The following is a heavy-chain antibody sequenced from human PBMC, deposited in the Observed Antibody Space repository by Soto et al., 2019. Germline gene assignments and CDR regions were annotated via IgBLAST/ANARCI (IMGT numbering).Heavy chain of an antibody. D-gene: IGHD3-3*01. CDR3: AKVLGPLNDFRSGYSHFDC. Sequence: PGGSLRLSCAASGFTFSSYGMHWVRQAPGKGLEWVAVISSDGSNEYYADSLKGRFTISRDNSKNTLYLQMNSLRAEEKAVYFCAKVLGPLNDFRSGYSHFDCWGQGTLVTVSS. J-gene: IGHJ4*02. CDR2: ISSDGSNE. CDR1: GFTFSSYG. V-gene: IGHV3-30*18.